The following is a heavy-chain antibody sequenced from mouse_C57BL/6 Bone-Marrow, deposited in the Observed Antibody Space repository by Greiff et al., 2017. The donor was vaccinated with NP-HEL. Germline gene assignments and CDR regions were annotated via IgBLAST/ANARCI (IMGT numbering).Heavy chain of an antibody. CDR2: ISDGGSYT. CDR3: ATTVNFDV. D-gene: IGHD1-1*01. J-gene: IGHJ1*03. Sequence: EVQLVESGGGLVKPGGSLKLSCAASGFTFSSYAMSWVRQTPEKRLEWVATISDGGSYTYYPDNVKGRFTISRDNAKNNLYLQMSHLKSEDTAMYYCATTVNFDVWGTGTTVTVSS. CDR1: GFTFSSYA. V-gene: IGHV5-4*01.